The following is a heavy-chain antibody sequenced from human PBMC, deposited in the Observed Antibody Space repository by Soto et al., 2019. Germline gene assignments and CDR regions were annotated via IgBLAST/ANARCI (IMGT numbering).Heavy chain of an antibody. V-gene: IGHV4-38-2*01. CDR3: ARGGRITMIVVVIPPGWFDP. Sequence: SETLSLTCAVSGYSISSGYYWGWIRQPPGKGLEWIGSIYHSGSTYYNPSLKSRVTISVDTSKNQFSLKLSSVTAADTAVYYCARGGRITMIVVVIPPGWFDPWGQGTLVPVSS. J-gene: IGHJ5*02. CDR2: IYHSGST. D-gene: IGHD3-22*01. CDR1: GYSISSGYY.